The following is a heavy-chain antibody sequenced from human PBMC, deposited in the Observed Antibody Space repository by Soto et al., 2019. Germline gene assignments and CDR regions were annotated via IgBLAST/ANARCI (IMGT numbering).Heavy chain of an antibody. CDR2: IQYSGYS. Sequence: QVQLQESGPGLVKPSETLSLTCTVSGGSITNYYCSWFRQPPGKGLEWIGYIQYSGYSAYNLSLRCRVTRSMDKSKPLFSLMLVSVTATDTAVYYCARHGFGSLHGLVDVWGQGTTVIVSS. CDR1: GGSITNYY. V-gene: IGHV4-59*08. CDR3: ARHGFGSLHGLVDV. D-gene: IGHD3-10*01. J-gene: IGHJ6*02.